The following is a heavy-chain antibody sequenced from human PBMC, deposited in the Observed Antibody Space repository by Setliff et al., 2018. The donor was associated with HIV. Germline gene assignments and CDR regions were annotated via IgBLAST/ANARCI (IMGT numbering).Heavy chain of an antibody. CDR1: GYSISSGYY. CDR3: ARGRSRWTYYNYYYMDV. CDR2: IYHSGST. Sequence: PSETLSLTCAVSGYSISSGYYWGWIRQPPGKGLEWIGSIYHSGSTYYNPSLTSRVTISVDTSKNQFSLKLSSVTAADTAVYYCARGRSRWTYYNYYYMDVWGKGTTVTSP. D-gene: IGHD6-13*01. J-gene: IGHJ6*03. V-gene: IGHV4-38-2*01.